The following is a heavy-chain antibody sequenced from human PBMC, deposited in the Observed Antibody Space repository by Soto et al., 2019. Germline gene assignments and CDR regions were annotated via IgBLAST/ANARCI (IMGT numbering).Heavy chain of an antibody. CDR2: IYYSGST. J-gene: IGHJ5*02. V-gene: IGHV4-31*03. CDR3: AREGSYYDTSGFYYSCFDP. CDR1: GGSISSGDYY. D-gene: IGHD3-22*01. Sequence: PSETLSLTCTVSGGSISSGDYYWSWIRQHPGKGLEWIGYIYYSGSTYYNPSLKSRVTISVDTSKNQFSLKLSSVTAADTAVYYCAREGSYYDTSGFYYSCFDPWGQGTLVTVSS.